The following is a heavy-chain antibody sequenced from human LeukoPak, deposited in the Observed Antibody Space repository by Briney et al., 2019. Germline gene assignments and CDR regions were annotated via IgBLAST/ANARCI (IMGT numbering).Heavy chain of an antibody. CDR2: IYSGGST. D-gene: IGHD3-10*01. Sequence: GGSLRLSCAAPGVTFSGYSVNWVRQAPGKGLEWVSVIYSGGSTYYADSVKGRFTISRDNSKNTLYLQMNSLRAEDTAVYYCAREKGVRRRYFDYWGQGTLVTVSS. J-gene: IGHJ4*02. CDR3: AREKGVRRRYFDY. CDR1: GVTFSGYS. V-gene: IGHV3-53*01.